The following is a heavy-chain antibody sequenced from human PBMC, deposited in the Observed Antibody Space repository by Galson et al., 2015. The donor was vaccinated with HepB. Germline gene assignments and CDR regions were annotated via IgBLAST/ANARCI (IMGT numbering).Heavy chain of an antibody. D-gene: IGHD2-2*01. Sequence: SVKVSCKASGDTFSKFAFSWVRQAPGQGLEWMGGIIPLHSTTSYAQKFKGRVTITAGELTSSAYMELRSLRSEDTAVYYCAINRGIEVIPGALEDDWFDPWGQGTLVTVSS. V-gene: IGHV1-69*13. CDR2: IIPLHSTT. CDR3: AINRGIEVIPGALEDDWFDP. CDR1: GDTFSKFA. J-gene: IGHJ5*02.